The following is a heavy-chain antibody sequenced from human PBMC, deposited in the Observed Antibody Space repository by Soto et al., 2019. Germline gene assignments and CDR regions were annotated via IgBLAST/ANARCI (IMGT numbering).Heavy chain of an antibody. V-gene: IGHV3-48*01. CDR2: ISSSSSTI. J-gene: IGHJ4*02. Sequence: PGGSLRLSCAASGFTFSSYSMNWVRQAPGKGLEWVSYISSSSSTIYYADSVKGRFTISRDNAKNQFSLKLSSVTAADTAVYYCARGRKRYFDHTISFDYWGQGTLVTV. CDR1: GFTFSSYS. D-gene: IGHD3-9*01. CDR3: ARGRKRYFDHTISFDY.